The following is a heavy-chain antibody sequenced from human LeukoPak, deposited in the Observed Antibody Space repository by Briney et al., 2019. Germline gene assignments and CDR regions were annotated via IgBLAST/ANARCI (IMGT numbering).Heavy chain of an antibody. Sequence: GASVKVSCKASGYTFTSYAMHWVRQAPGQRLEWMGWINAGNGNTKYSQKFQGRVTMTEDTSTDTAYMELSSLRSEDTAVYYCATFGGSPRGYWGQGTLVTVSS. J-gene: IGHJ4*02. CDR1: GYTFTSYA. CDR3: ATFGGSPRGY. V-gene: IGHV1-3*01. CDR2: INAGNGNT. D-gene: IGHD1-26*01.